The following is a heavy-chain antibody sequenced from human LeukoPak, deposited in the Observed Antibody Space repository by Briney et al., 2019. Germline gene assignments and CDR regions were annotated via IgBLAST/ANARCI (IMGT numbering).Heavy chain of an antibody. D-gene: IGHD3-22*01. J-gene: IGHJ4*02. CDR3: ARAKDSSGRPYFDY. Sequence: PSQTLSLTCAVSGGSISSGGYSWSWIRQPPGKGLEWIGYIYHSGSTYYNPSLKSRVTISVDRSKNQFSLKLSSVTAADTAVYYCARAKDSSGRPYFDYWGQGTLVTVSS. CDR2: IYHSGST. CDR1: GGSISSGGYS. V-gene: IGHV4-30-2*01.